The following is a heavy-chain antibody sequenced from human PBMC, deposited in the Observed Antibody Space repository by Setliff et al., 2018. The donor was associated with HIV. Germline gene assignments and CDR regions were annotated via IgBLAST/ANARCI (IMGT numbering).Heavy chain of an antibody. CDR2: IKNNGSP. D-gene: IGHD6-6*01. CDR1: GGSIRNYY. Sequence: SETLSLTCTVSGGSIRNYYWSWIRQPPGKGLEWIGFIKNNGSPIYNSSLKSRVTISVDTSKNQFSLKLSSVTAADTAVYYCARIWGDSSGQDYWGQGTLVTVSS. J-gene: IGHJ4*02. V-gene: IGHV4-59*08. CDR3: ARIWGDSSGQDY.